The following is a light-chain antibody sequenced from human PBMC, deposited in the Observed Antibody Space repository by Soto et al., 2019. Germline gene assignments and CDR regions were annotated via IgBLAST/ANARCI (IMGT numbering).Light chain of an antibody. CDR3: QQYKNWLALT. Sequence: EIVLTQSPGTLTLSPGERATFSCRASQAVSSNYLAWYQQKPGQAPRLLIYAASTRATGVPARFSGSGSGTEFTLTISSLQSEDSAVYYCQQYKNWLALTFGGGTKVDIK. CDR1: QAVSSN. J-gene: IGKJ4*01. CDR2: AAS. V-gene: IGKV3D-15*01.